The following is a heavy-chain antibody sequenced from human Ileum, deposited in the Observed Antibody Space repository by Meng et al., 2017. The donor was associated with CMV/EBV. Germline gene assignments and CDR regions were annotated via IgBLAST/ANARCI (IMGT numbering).Heavy chain of an antibody. J-gene: IGHJ5*02. D-gene: IGHD2-2*01. CDR1: YA. CDR2: IIPIFGTA. CDR3: ARDRVTGGDCSSTSCHNWFDP. V-gene: IGHV1-69*05. Sequence: YASSWGRQAPGQGLEGMGGIIPIFGTANYAQKFQGRITITTDEFTSTAYMELSSLRSEDTAVYYCARDRVTGGDCSSTSCHNWFDPWGQGSLVTVSS.